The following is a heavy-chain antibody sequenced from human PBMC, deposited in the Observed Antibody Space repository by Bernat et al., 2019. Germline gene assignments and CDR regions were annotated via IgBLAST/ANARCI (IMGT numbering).Heavy chain of an antibody. Sequence: QVQLVQSGAEVKKPGSSVKVSCKASGGTFSSYSISWVRQAPGQGLEWMGGIIPIFGTANYAQKFQGRVTITADESTSTAYMELSSLRSEDTAVYYCASFDDPDCTNGVCSDYWGQGTLVTVSS. CDR1: GGTFSSYS. CDR3: ASFDDPDCTNGVCSDY. CDR2: IIPIFGTA. D-gene: IGHD2-8*01. V-gene: IGHV1-69*01. J-gene: IGHJ4*02.